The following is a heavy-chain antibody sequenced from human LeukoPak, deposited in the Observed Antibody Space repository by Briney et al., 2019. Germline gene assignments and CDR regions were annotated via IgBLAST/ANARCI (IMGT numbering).Heavy chain of an antibody. V-gene: IGHV3-9*01. D-gene: IGHD3-22*01. Sequence: GGSLRLSCAASGSSFDDYAMHWVRQAPGKGLEWVSAISWNGNSIVYADSVKGRFTIARDNAKNSLYLQMNSLRAEDTAVYYCARDGDYYDSSGYSDYWGQGTLVTVSS. CDR1: GSSFDDYA. J-gene: IGHJ4*02. CDR2: ISWNGNSI. CDR3: ARDGDYYDSSGYSDY.